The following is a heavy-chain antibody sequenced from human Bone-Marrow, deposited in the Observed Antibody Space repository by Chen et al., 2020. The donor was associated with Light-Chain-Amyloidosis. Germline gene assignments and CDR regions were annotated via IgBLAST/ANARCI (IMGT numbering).Heavy chain of an antibody. CDR2: IYPDDADA. J-gene: IGHJ4*02. D-gene: IGHD5-12*01. CDR3: ARRSDGYHPAH. Sequence: EVQLEQSGPEVKKPGESLKISCKGSGCTFPNYWIGWVRQVPGKGLEWKGVIYPDDADARYSPSFEGQVTISADKSITTAYRQWRSLKASDTAMYYCARRSDGYHPAHWGQGT. CDR1: GCTFPNYW. V-gene: IGHV5-51*01.